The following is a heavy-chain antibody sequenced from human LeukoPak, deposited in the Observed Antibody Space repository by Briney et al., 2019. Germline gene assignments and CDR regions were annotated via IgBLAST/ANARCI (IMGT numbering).Heavy chain of an antibody. CDR3: AKGVGPYGSGSYWFDY. J-gene: IGHJ5*01. D-gene: IGHD3-10*01. Sequence: GGSLRLSCAASGFTFSSYAMSWVRQAPGKGLEWVSAISGSGGSTYYADSVKGRFTISRDNSKNTLYLQMNSLRAEDTAVYYCAKGVGPYGSGSYWFDYWGQGTLVTVSS. V-gene: IGHV3-23*01. CDR2: ISGSGGST. CDR1: GFTFSSYA.